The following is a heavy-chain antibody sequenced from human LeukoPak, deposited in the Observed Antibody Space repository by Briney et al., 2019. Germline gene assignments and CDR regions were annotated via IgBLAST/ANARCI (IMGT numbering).Heavy chain of an antibody. V-gene: IGHV3-21*01. J-gene: IGHJ6*03. CDR2: ISSSSSLI. Sequence: GGSLRLSCAASGFTFSYYSMNWVRQAPGRGLEWVSCISSSSSLIFYSDSMRGRFTISRDNAKNLLYLHMNSLRVEDTAVYYCAKVDRGDYSSSPVPYYNYYMNVWGKGTTVTVPS. D-gene: IGHD6-13*01. CDR3: AKVDRGDYSSSPVPYYNYYMNV. CDR1: GFTFSYYS.